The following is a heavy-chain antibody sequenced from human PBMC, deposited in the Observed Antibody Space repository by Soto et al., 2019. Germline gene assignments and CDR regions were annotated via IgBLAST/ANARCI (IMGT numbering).Heavy chain of an antibody. J-gene: IGHJ4*02. CDR2: INPRGGAA. D-gene: IGHD1-26*01. CDR1: GYAFTSYY. V-gene: IGHV1-46*03. Sequence: QVQLVQSGAEVKRPGASVKVSCKASGYAFTSYYMHWVRQAPGQGLEWMGMINPRGGAATYAQQFQSRVTMTRDTSTSTVYMELSSLRSEDTAVYYCARGMRTANYYFYWGQGPLVTVSS. CDR3: ARGMRTANYYFY.